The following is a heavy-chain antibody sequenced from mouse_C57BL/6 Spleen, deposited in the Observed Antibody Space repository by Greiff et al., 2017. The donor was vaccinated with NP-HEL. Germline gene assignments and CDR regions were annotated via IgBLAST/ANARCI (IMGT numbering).Heavy chain of an antibody. CDR1: GYTFTSYW. V-gene: IGHV1-55*01. CDR2: IYPGSGST. Sequence: VQLQQSGAELVKPGASVKMSCKASGYTFTSYWITWVKQRPGQGLEWIGDIYPGSGSTNYNEKFKSKATLTVDTSSSTAYLQLSSLTSEDSAVYYCARFRDYDEAYWGQGTLVTVSA. CDR3: ARFRDYDEAY. D-gene: IGHD2-4*01. J-gene: IGHJ3*01.